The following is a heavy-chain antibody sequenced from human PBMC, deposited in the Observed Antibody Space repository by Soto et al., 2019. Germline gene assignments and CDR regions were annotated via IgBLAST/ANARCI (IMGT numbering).Heavy chain of an antibody. D-gene: IGHD3-22*01. CDR2: ISYDGSNK. V-gene: IGHV3-30-3*01. CDR1: GFTFSSYA. Sequence: QVQLVESGGGVVQPGRSLRLSCAASGFTFSSYAMHWVRQAPGKGLEWVAVISYDGSNKYYADSVKGRFTISRDNSKKALDLQMNSLRAEDTAVYYCASRRGMIVVWGFDYWGQGTLVTVSS. CDR3: ASRRGMIVVWGFDY. J-gene: IGHJ4*02.